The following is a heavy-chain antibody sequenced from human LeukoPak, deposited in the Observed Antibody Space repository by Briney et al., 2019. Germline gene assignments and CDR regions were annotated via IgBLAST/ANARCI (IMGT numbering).Heavy chain of an antibody. CDR1: GGSFSGYY. Sequence: SETLSLTCAVYGGSFSGYYWSWIRQPPGKGLEWIGEINHSGSTNYNPSLKSRVTISVDTSKNQFSLKLSSVTAADTAVYYCASLPRGAYYGSGSYSLIDPWGQGTLVTVSS. CDR2: INHSGST. J-gene: IGHJ5*02. V-gene: IGHV4-34*01. CDR3: ASLPRGAYYGSGSYSLIDP. D-gene: IGHD3-10*01.